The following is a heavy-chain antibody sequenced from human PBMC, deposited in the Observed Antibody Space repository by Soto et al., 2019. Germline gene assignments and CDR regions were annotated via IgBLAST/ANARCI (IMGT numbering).Heavy chain of an antibody. Sequence: QVQLVQSGAEVKKPGASVKVSCKASGYTFTSYGISWVRQAPGQGLEWMGWISAYNGNTNYAQKLQGRVTMTTDTSTSTAYMELRSLRSDDTAVYYCVRVDDFWSGAYYYGMDVWGQGTTVTVSS. CDR2: ISAYNGNT. J-gene: IGHJ6*02. CDR3: VRVDDFWSGAYYYGMDV. V-gene: IGHV1-18*01. D-gene: IGHD3-3*01. CDR1: GYTFTSYG.